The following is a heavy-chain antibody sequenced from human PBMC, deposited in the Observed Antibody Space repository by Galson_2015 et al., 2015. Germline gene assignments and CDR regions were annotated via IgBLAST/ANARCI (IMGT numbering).Heavy chain of an antibody. CDR1: GFTSSNYD. D-gene: IGHD5-24*01. CDR3: AKVSWGDGYNSA. J-gene: IGHJ5*02. V-gene: IGHV3-23*01. CDR2: INGRDDIT. Sequence: SLRLSCAVSGFTSSNYDMSRVRQSPGKGLEWVSGINGRDDITSYADSVKGRFTISRGNARDTLYLQMNSLRAEDTAIYYCAKVSWGDGYNSAWGQGTLVTVSS.